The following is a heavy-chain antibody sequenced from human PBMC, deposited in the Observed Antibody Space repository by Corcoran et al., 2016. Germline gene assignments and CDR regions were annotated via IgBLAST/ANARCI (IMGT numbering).Heavy chain of an antibody. CDR3: ARDRWIAVAGTGWFDP. D-gene: IGHD6-19*01. Sequence: QVQLVQSGSEVKKPGASVKVSCKASGYTFTSYGSSWVLQAPGQGLEWMGWISAYNGNTNYAQKLQGRVTMTTDTSTSTAYMELRSLRSDDTAVYYCARDRWIAVAGTGWFDPWGQGTLVTVSS. V-gene: IGHV1-18*01. CDR1: GYTFTSYG. J-gene: IGHJ5*02. CDR2: ISAYNGNT.